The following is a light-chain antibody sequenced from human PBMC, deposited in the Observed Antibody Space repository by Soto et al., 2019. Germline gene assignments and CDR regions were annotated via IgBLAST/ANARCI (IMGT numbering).Light chain of an antibody. CDR2: END. CDR1: SSNIGKYY. Sequence: QSVLTQPPSVSAAPVQKVTMSCSGSSSNIGKYYVSWHQQLPGTAPKLLIYENDKRPSGIPDRFSGSKSGTSATLGITGLQTGDEADYYCGTWDSSLSTFVFGTGIKVTV. CDR3: GTWDSSLSTFV. V-gene: IGLV1-51*02. J-gene: IGLJ1*01.